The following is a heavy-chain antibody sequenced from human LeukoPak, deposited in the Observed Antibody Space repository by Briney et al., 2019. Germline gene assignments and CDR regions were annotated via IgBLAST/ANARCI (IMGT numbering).Heavy chain of an antibody. CDR3: AREGYCSGGSCFSDY. Sequence: GGPLRLSCAASGFTFSSYSMNWVRQAPGKGLEWVSSISSSSSYIYYADSVKGRFTISRDNAKNSLYLQMNSLRAEDTAVYYCAREGYCSGGSCFSDYWGQGTLVTVSS. J-gene: IGHJ4*02. V-gene: IGHV3-21*01. CDR2: ISSSSSYI. D-gene: IGHD2-15*01. CDR1: GFTFSSYS.